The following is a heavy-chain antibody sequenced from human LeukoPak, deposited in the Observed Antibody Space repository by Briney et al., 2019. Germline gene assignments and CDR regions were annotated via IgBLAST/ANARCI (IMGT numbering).Heavy chain of an antibody. V-gene: IGHV4-4*07. J-gene: IGHJ4*02. CDR1: GGAISGYY. D-gene: IGHD3/OR15-3a*01. Sequence: SEPLSLTCTVSGGAISGYYWSWIRQPAGKGLEWLGRVYSSGSTKYNPSLESRVTMSVDTSKNQFSLKLNFVTAADTAVYYCARVGSGYDLFDYWGQGTLVTVS. CDR3: ARVGSGYDLFDY. CDR2: VYSSGST.